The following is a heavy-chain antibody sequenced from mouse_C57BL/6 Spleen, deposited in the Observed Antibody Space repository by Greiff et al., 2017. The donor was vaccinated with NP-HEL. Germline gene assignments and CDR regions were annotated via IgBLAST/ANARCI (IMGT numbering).Heavy chain of an antibody. CDR1: GYAFSSSW. Sequence: QVQLQQSGPELVKPGASVKISCKASGYAFSSSWMNWVKQRPGKGLEWIGRIYPGDGDTNYNGKFKGKATLTADKSSSTAYMQLSSLTSEDSAVYFCARQGGSSFWYFDVWGTGTTVTVSS. CDR2: IYPGDGDT. V-gene: IGHV1-82*01. J-gene: IGHJ1*03. D-gene: IGHD1-1*01. CDR3: ARQGGSSFWYFDV.